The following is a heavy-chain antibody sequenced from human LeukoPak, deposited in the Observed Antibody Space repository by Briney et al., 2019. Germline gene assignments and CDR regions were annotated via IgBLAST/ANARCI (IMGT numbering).Heavy chain of an antibody. D-gene: IGHD1-26*01. CDR1: GYTFTGHY. CDR3: ARGRAGGLLQPIDY. V-gene: IGHV1-2*02. CDR2: INPNSGGT. J-gene: IGHJ4*02. Sequence: ASVKVSCKASGYTFTGHYMHWVRQAPGQGLERMGWINPNSGGTNYAQKFQGRVTMTRDTSISTAYMELSRLRSDDTAVYYCARGRAGGLLQPIDYWGQGTLVTVSS.